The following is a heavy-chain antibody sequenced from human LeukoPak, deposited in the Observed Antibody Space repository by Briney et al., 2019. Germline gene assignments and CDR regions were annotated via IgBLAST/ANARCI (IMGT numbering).Heavy chain of an antibody. CDR1: GGSISSYY. D-gene: IGHD1-26*01. Sequence: SETLSLTCTVPGGSISSYYWSWIRQPPGKGLEWIGYIYYSGSTNYNPSLKSRVTISVDTSKNQFSLKLSSVTAADTAVYYCARSGSYYAPFDYWGQGTLVTVSS. J-gene: IGHJ4*02. V-gene: IGHV4-59*01. CDR2: IYYSGST. CDR3: ARSGSYYAPFDY.